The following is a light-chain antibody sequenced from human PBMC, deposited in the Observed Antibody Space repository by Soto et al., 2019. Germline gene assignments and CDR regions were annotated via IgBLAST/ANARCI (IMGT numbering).Light chain of an antibody. CDR2: WAS. J-gene: IGKJ3*01. CDR3: QQYYSVPAF. V-gene: IGKV4-1*01. Sequence: DIVMTQSPDSLAVSLGERATINCKSSQSVLYSSNNKNYLAWYQQKPGQPPKLLIYWASTRESGVPDRFSGSGSGTDFTLTISSLQAEDVAVYYCQQYYSVPAFFGPGTKVEIK. CDR1: QSVLYSSNNKNY.